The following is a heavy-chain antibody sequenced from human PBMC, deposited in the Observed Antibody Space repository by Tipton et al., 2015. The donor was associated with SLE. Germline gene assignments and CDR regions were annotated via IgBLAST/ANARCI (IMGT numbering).Heavy chain of an antibody. V-gene: IGHV4-59*11. CDR3: ARDPYYYGSGSHAFDI. Sequence: TLSLTCTVSGGSISSHYWSWIRQPPGKGLEWIGYIYYSGSTSYNPSLKSRVTMSVDTSKNQFSLKLSSVTAADTAVYYCARDPYYYGSGSHAFDIWGQGTMVTVSS. D-gene: IGHD3-10*01. CDR1: GGSISSHY. J-gene: IGHJ3*02. CDR2: IYYSGST.